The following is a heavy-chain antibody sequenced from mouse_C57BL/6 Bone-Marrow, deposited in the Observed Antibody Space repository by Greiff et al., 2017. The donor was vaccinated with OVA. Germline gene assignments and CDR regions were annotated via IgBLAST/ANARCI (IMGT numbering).Heavy chain of an antibody. CDR2: IDPETGGT. J-gene: IGHJ4*01. Sequence: VQVVESGAELVRPGASVTLSCKASGYTFTDYEMPWVKQTPVHGLEWIGAIDPETGGTAYNQKFKGQAILTADKSTSTDYMELRSLTSEDSAVYYCTHDCYYAMDYWGQGTSVTVSS. V-gene: IGHV1-15*01. CDR1: GYTFTDYE. CDR3: THDCYYAMDY. D-gene: IGHD2-4*01.